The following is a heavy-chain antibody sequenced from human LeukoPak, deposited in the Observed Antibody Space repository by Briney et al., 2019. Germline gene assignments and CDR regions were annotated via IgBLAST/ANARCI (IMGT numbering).Heavy chain of an antibody. D-gene: IGHD4-17*01. V-gene: IGHV4-34*01. CDR3: ARAAYGDSHFQH. CDR2: INHSGST. J-gene: IGHJ1*01. CDR1: GGSFSGYY. Sequence: SETLSLTCAVYGGSFSGYYWSWIRQPPGKGLEWIGEINHSGSTNYNPSLKSRVTISVDTSKNQFSLKLSSVTAADTAVYYCARAAYGDSHFQHWGQGTLVTVSS.